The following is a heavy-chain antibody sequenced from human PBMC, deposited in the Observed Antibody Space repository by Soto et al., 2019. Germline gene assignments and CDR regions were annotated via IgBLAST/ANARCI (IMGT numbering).Heavy chain of an antibody. Sequence: ASVKVSCKASGYTFTSYGISWVRQAPGQGLEWMGWISAYNGNTNYAQKLQGRVTMTTDTSTSTAYMELRSLRSDDTAVYYCARALGFWVLEWLHQDTDGSGRTWDDVWGQGTTVTVSS. D-gene: IGHD3-3*01. CDR1: GYTFTSYG. J-gene: IGHJ6*02. CDR3: ARALGFWVLEWLHQDTDGSGRTWDDV. CDR2: ISAYNGNT. V-gene: IGHV1-18*01.